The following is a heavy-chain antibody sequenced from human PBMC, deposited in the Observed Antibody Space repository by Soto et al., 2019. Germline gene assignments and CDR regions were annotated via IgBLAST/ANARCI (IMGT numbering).Heavy chain of an antibody. J-gene: IGHJ6*02. CDR1: GGTFSRYA. CDR2: IIPIFGTA. CDR3: ARDNRRLGIAAAGTYRF. D-gene: IGHD6-13*01. Sequence: ASVKVSCKASGGTFSRYAIRWVRQAPGQGLEWMGGIIPIFGTANYAQKFQGRVTITADESTSTAYMELSSLRSEDTAVYYCARDNRRLGIAAAGTYRFWGQGTTVTVSS. V-gene: IGHV1-69*13.